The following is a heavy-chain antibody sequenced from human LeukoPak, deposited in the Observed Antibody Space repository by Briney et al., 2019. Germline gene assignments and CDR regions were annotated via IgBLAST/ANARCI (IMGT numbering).Heavy chain of an antibody. J-gene: IGHJ4*02. CDR2: ISSSSSTI. CDR3: APLRELSFEH. D-gene: IGHD1-26*01. V-gene: IGHV3-48*02. Sequence: GGSLRLSCAASGFTFSSYSMNWVRQAPGKGLEWVSYISSSSSTIYYADSVKGRFTISRDSAKNSLYLQMNSLRDEDTAVYYCAPLRELSFEHWGQGTLVTVSS. CDR1: GFTFSSYS.